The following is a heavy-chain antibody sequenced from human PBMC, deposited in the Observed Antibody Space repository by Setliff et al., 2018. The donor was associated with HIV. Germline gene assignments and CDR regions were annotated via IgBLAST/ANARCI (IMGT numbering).Heavy chain of an antibody. CDR3: ARDIQAAGTGWFDP. CDR1: GVSTSSTSYY. Sequence: PSETLSLTCTVSGVSTSSTSYYWGWIRQPPGKGLEWIGYIYYSGNTYYNPSLKSRVTISLDTSKNQFSLKLSSVTAADTAVYYCARDIQAAGTGWFDPWGQGTLVTVSS. V-gene: IGHV4-39*07. D-gene: IGHD6-13*01. CDR2: IYYSGNT. J-gene: IGHJ5*02.